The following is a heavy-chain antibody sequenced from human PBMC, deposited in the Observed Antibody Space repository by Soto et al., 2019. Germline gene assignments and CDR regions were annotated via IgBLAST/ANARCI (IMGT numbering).Heavy chain of an antibody. CDR1: GFTVSSNY. D-gene: IGHD3-22*01. Sequence: EVQLVESGGGLVQPGGSLRLSCAASGFTVSSNYMSWVRQAPGKGLEWVSVIYSGGTTYYADSVKGRFTISRDNSKNTLYLQMNSLRAEDTAVYYCARNGDSSDYRGWFDPWGQGTRSPSPQ. CDR2: IYSGGTT. V-gene: IGHV3-66*01. CDR3: ARNGDSSDYRGWFDP. J-gene: IGHJ5*02.